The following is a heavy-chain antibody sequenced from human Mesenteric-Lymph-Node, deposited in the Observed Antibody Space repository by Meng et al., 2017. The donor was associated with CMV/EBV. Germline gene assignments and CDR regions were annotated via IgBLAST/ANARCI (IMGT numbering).Heavy chain of an antibody. V-gene: IGHV4-34*01. J-gene: IGHJ4*02. CDR2: INHSGST. CDR1: GGSFSGYY. Sequence: VQLQQWVAGLLKPSETLSLTCAVYGGSFSGYYWSWIRQPPGKGLEWIGEINHSGSTNYNPSLKSRVTISVDTSKNQFSLKLSSVTAADTAVYYCARHQRWLKSEGGFNYWGQGTLVTVFS. CDR3: ARHQRWLKSEGGFNY. D-gene: IGHD4-23*01.